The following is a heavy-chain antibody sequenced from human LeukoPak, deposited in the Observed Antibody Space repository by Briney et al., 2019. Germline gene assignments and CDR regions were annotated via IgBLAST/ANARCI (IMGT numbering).Heavy chain of an antibody. V-gene: IGHV3-30*02. D-gene: IGHD6-19*01. J-gene: IGHJ4*02. CDR2: IRYDGSNK. Sequence: GGSLRLSCAASGFTFSGYGMHWVRQAPGKGLEWVAFIRYDGSNKYYADSVKGRVTISRYNSKNTLYLQMNTLRAEDTAVYYCAKVRRYSSGPRGFDYWGQGILVTVSS. CDR3: AKVRRYSSGPRGFDY. CDR1: GFTFSGYG.